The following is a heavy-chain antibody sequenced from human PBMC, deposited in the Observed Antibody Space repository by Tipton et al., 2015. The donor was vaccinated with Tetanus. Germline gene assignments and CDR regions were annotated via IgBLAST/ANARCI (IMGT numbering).Heavy chain of an antibody. D-gene: IGHD6-13*01. Sequence: LRLSCAASGFIFSTYNMNWVRQAPGKGLEWIGEIHRGGSTNYNPSLKSRVSMSVDTAKNQFSLRLTSVTAADTAVYYCARDVGAAGTEHNWLGPWGQGTLVTVSS. CDR1: GFIFSTYN. J-gene: IGHJ5*02. V-gene: IGHV4-34*01. CDR3: ARDVGAAGTEHNWLGP. CDR2: IHRGGST.